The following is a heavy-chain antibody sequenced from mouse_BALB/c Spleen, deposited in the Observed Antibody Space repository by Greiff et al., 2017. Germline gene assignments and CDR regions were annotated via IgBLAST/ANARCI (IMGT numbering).Heavy chain of an antibody. Sequence: QVQLQQSGAELVKPGASVKLSCKASGYTFTEYIIHWVKQRSGQGLEWIGWFYPGSGSIKYNEKFKDKATLTADKSSSTVYMELSRLTSEDSAVYFCARHEEGYYYGSSRGGFAYWGQGTLVTVSA. CDR3: ARHEEGYYYGSSRGGFAY. V-gene: IGHV1-62-2*01. D-gene: IGHD1-1*01. J-gene: IGHJ3*01. CDR1: GYTFTEYI. CDR2: FYPGSGSI.